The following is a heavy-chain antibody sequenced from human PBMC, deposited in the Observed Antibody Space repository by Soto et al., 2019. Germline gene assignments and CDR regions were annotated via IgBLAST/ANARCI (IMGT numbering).Heavy chain of an antibody. D-gene: IGHD1-26*01. V-gene: IGHV3-33*01. Sequence: GGSLRLSCAASGFTFSSYGMHWVRQAPGKGLEWVAVIWYDGSNKYYADSVKGRFTISRDNSKNTLYLQMNSLRAEDTAVYYCAREGSEWELQRIDYWGQGTLVTVSS. CDR1: GFTFSSYG. CDR2: IWYDGSNK. J-gene: IGHJ4*02. CDR3: AREGSEWELQRIDY.